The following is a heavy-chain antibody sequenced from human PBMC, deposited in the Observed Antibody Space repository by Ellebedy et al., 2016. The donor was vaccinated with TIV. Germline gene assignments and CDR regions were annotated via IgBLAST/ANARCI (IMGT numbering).Heavy chain of an antibody. D-gene: IGHD2-21*01. CDR3: AREVGGGGAY. CDR2: IKQDGSEI. CDR1: GFTFSTYW. V-gene: IGHV3-7*01. Sequence: GESLKISCAASGFTFSTYWMHWVRQAPGKGLEWVANIKQDGSEIYYVDSVKGRFTISRDNAKSSLYLQMNSLRADDTAVYYCAREVGGGGAYWGQGTLVTVSS. J-gene: IGHJ4*02.